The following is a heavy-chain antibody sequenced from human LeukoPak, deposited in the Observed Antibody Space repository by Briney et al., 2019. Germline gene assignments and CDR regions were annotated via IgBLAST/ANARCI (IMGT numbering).Heavy chain of an antibody. CDR3: ARGALLWFGELSDLDY. J-gene: IGHJ4*02. V-gene: IGHV7-4-1*02. CDR2: INTNTGNP. Sequence: ASVKVSCKASGYAFTSYAMNWVRQAPGQGLEWMGWINTNTGNPTYAQGFTGRFVFSLDTSVSTAYLQISSLKAEDTAVYYCARGALLWFGELSDLDYWGQGTLVTVSS. CDR1: GYAFTSYA. D-gene: IGHD3-10*01.